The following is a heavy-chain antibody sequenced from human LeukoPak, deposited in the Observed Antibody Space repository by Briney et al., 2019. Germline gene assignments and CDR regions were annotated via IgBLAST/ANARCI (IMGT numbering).Heavy chain of an antibody. J-gene: IGHJ4*02. CDR1: GFTFSSYA. Sequence: EGSLRLSCAASGFTFSSYAMSWVRQAPGKGLEWVSAISGSGGSTYYADSVKGRFTISRDNSKNTLYLQMNSLRAEDTAVYYCARDGSLRELREFDYWGQGTLVTVSS. CDR2: ISGSGGST. CDR3: ARDGSLRELREFDY. D-gene: IGHD1-26*01. V-gene: IGHV3-23*01.